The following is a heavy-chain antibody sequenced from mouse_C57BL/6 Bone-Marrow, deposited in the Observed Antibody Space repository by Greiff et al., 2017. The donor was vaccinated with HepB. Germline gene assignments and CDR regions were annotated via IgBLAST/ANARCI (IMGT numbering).Heavy chain of an antibody. J-gene: IGHJ2*01. V-gene: IGHV1-26*01. Sequence: EVQLQQSGPELVKPGASVKISCKASGYTFTDYYMNWVKQSHGKSLEWIGDINPNNGGTSYNQKFKGKATLTVDKSSSTAYMELRSLTSEDSAVYYCAREAGDYWGQGTTLTVSS. CDR1: GYTFTDYY. CDR3: AREAGDY. CDR2: INPNNGGT.